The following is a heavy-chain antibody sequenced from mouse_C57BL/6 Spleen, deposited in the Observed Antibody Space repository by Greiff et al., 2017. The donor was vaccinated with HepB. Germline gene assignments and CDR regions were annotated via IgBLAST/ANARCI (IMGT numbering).Heavy chain of an antibody. CDR2: ISYDGSN. CDR1: GYSITSGYY. J-gene: IGHJ1*03. CDR3: ARGYDRSRWYFGV. V-gene: IGHV3-6*01. Sequence: EVKLMESGPGLVKPSQSLSLTCSVTGYSITSGYYWNWIRQFPGNKLEWMGYISYDGSNNYNPSLKNRISITRDTSKNQFFLKLNSVTTEDTATYYSARGYDRSRWYFGVWGTGTTVTVSS. D-gene: IGHD2-12*01.